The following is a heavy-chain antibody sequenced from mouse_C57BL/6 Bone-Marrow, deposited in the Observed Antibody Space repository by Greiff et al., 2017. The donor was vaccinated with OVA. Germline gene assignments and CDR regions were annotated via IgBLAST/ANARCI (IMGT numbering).Heavy chain of an antibody. J-gene: IGHJ4*01. D-gene: IGHD3-2*02. CDR2: INPSSGYT. CDR3: ALGEADSSRAMDY. Sequence: VQLQQSGAELARPGASVKMSCKASGYTFTSYTMHWVQQRPGQGLEWIGYINPSSGYTKYNQKFKDKATLTADKSSSTAYMQLSSLTSEDAAVYYCALGEADSSRAMDYWGQGTSVTVSA. V-gene: IGHV1-4*01. CDR1: GYTFTSYT.